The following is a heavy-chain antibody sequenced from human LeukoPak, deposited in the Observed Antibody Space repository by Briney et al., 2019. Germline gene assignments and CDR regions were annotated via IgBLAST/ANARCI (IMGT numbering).Heavy chain of an antibody. V-gene: IGHV1-2*02. CDR2: INPNSGGT. CDR3: ARFDLHWGYFDY. J-gene: IGHJ4*02. Sequence: ASVKVSCTASGYTFTGYYMHWVRQAPGQGLEWMGWINPNSGGTNYAQKFQGRVTMTRDTSISTAYMELSRLRSDDTAVYYCARFDLHWGYFDYWGQGTLVTVSS. D-gene: IGHD7-27*01. CDR1: GYTFTGYY.